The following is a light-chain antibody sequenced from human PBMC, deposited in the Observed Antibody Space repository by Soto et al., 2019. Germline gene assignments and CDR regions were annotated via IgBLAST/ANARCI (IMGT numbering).Light chain of an antibody. CDR2: GAS. CDR1: QSVSSN. Sequence: EIVMTQSPAPLSVSPGETATLSCRASQSVSSNLAWYQQKPGQAPRLLIYGASTRAPGIPARFSGSGSGTEFTLTISSLQSEDFAVYYCQQYNNWPRTFGQGTKVEIK. J-gene: IGKJ1*01. CDR3: QQYNNWPRT. V-gene: IGKV3-15*01.